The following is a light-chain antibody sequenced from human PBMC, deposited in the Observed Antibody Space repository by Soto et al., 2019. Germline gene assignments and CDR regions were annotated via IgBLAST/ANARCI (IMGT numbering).Light chain of an antibody. CDR2: LGS. J-gene: IGKJ3*01. CDR3: TQTLQTPPFT. V-gene: IGKV2-28*01. CDR1: QSLLHSNGHTY. Sequence: DIVLTQSPLSLPVTPGEPASISCRSSQSLLHSNGHTYVDWYLQKPGQSPQLLIYLGSSRASGVPERINGIGSDTDVTLKISRVEAEDVGVYYFTQTLQTPPFTFGTGTKVQIK.